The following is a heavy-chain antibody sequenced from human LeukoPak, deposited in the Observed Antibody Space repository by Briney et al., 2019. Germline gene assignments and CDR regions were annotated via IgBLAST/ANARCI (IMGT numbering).Heavy chain of an antibody. CDR3: ARDADNYYDSSGYSH. CDR2: ISSGSSYI. D-gene: IGHD3-22*01. Sequence: GGSLRLSCAASGFTFSSYTMNWVRQAPGKGLEWVSIISSGSSYIHYADSVKGRFTISRDNAKNSLYLQMNSLRAEDTAVYYCARDADNYYDSSGYSHWGQGTLVTVSS. J-gene: IGHJ4*02. V-gene: IGHV3-21*01. CDR1: GFTFSSYT.